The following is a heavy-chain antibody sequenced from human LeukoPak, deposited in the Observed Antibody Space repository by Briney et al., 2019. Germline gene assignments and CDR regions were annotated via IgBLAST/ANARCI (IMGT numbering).Heavy chain of an antibody. CDR1: GGTFSSYA. Sequence: ASVKVSCKASGGTFSSYAISWVRQAPGQGLEWMGRIIPILGIANYAQKFQGRVTITADKSTSTAYMELSSLRSEYTAVYYCARDIGDGYNIYWGQGTLVTVSS. V-gene: IGHV1-69*04. J-gene: IGHJ4*02. CDR3: ARDIGDGYNIY. D-gene: IGHD5-24*01. CDR2: IIPILGIA.